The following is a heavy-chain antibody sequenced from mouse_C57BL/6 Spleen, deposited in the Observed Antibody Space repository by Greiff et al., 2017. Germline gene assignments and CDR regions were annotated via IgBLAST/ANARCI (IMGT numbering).Heavy chain of an antibody. J-gene: IGHJ2*01. CDR1: GYTFTSYW. V-gene: IGHV1-50*01. D-gene: IGHD1-1*01. CDR3: ARLAYGSSYYFDY. Sequence: QVQLQQPGAELVKPGASVKLSCKASGYTFTSYWMQWVKQRPGQGLEWIGEIDPSDSYTNYNQKLKGKATLTVDTSSSTAYMQLSSLTSEDSAVYYCARLAYGSSYYFDYWGQGTTLTVSS. CDR2: IDPSDSYT.